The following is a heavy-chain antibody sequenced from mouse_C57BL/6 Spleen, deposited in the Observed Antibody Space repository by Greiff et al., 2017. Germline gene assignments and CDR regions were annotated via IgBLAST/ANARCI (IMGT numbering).Heavy chain of an antibody. J-gene: IGHJ2*01. D-gene: IGHD3-2*02. Sequence: EVQLVESGEGLVKPGGSLKLSCAASGFTFSSYAMTWVRQTPEKRLEWVAYISSGGDYIYYADTVKGRFTIYRDNARNTRYLQMSSLTSEDTAMYYWTTAQATLFHYWGQGTTHTVSS. CDR3: TTAQATLFHY. CDR2: ISSGGDYI. V-gene: IGHV5-9-1*02. CDR1: GFTFSSYA.